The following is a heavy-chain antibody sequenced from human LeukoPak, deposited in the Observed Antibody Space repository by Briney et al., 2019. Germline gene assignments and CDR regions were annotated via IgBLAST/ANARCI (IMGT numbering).Heavy chain of an antibody. V-gene: IGHV1-18*04. CDR2: ISAYNGNT. CDR3: ARLRTYSGSYHWDY. Sequence: ASVTVSCKASGYTFTSYGISWVRQAPGQGLEWMGWISAYNGNTNYAQKLQGRVTMTTDTSTSTAYMELRSLRSDDTAVYYCARLRTYSGSYHWDYWGRGTLVTVSS. CDR1: GYTFTSYG. D-gene: IGHD1-26*01. J-gene: IGHJ4*02.